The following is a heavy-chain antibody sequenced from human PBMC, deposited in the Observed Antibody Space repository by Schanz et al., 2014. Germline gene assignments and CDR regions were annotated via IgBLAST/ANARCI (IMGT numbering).Heavy chain of an antibody. D-gene: IGHD3-10*01. CDR2: LDVEDGET. J-gene: IGHJ3*02. CDR3: ARVHIATYHYNGPGAFDI. V-gene: IGHV1-24*01. Sequence: QVQLLQSGSEVKKPGASVKVSCEISGYTVSALAMHWVRQAPGKGLEWLGGLDVEDGETIYAQKFQGRVTMTEDTSRETANMELTRLRTDDTSIYYCARVHIATYHYNGPGAFDIWGQGTRVTVSS. CDR1: GYTVSALA.